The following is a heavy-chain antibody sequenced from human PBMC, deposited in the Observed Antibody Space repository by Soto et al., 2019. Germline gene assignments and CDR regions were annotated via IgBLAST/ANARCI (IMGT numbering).Heavy chain of an antibody. V-gene: IGHV1-18*01. CDR1: GYAFTSYG. Sequence: ASVKVSCRGAGYAFTSYGFSWVRQAPGQGLEWMGWIGAYNGNTNYAQKLQGRVTMTTDTSTSTAYMELRSLRSDDTAVYYCARDLDAWAVAGDDAFDIWG. J-gene: IGHJ3*02. CDR3: ARDLDAWAVAGDDAFDI. D-gene: IGHD6-19*01. CDR2: IGAYNGNT.